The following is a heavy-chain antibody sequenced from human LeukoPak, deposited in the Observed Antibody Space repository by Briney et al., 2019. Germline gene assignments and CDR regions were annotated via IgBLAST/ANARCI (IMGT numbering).Heavy chain of an antibody. CDR2: INHSGST. CDR1: GGSFSGYY. V-gene: IGHV4-34*01. Sequence: SETLSLTCAVYGGSFSGYYWSWIRQPPGKGLEWIGEINHSGSTNYNPSLKSRVTISVDTSKNQFSLKLSSVTAADTAVYYCARAGSTTKIDYWGQGTLVTVSS. CDR3: ARAGSTTKIDY. D-gene: IGHD4-11*01. J-gene: IGHJ4*02.